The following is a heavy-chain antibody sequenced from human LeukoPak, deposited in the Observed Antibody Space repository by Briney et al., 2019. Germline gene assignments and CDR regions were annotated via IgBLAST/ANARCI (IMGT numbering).Heavy chain of an antibody. CDR2: ISYDGSNK. Sequence: GRSXRLSCAASGFTFSSYAMHWVRQXPGKGLEWVAVISYDGSNKYYADSVKGRFTISRDNSKNTLYLQMNSLRAEDTAVYYCARDLAVAGTFDYWGQGTLVTVSS. D-gene: IGHD6-19*01. CDR1: GFTFSSYA. J-gene: IGHJ4*02. CDR3: ARDLAVAGTFDY. V-gene: IGHV3-30-3*01.